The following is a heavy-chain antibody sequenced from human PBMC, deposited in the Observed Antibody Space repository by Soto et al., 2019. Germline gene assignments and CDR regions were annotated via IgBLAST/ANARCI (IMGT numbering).Heavy chain of an antibody. CDR1: GFTVSSNY. J-gene: IGHJ4*02. Sequence: EVQLVESGGGLVQPGGSLRLSCAASGFTVSSNYMNWVRQAPGKGPEWVSVIYSGSSTYYADSVKGRFTISRDNSKNTLYLQMNSLRAEDTAVYYCARSSAYYPIFDYWGQGTLVTVSS. CDR2: IYSGSST. V-gene: IGHV3-66*01. D-gene: IGHD3-22*01. CDR3: ARSSAYYPIFDY.